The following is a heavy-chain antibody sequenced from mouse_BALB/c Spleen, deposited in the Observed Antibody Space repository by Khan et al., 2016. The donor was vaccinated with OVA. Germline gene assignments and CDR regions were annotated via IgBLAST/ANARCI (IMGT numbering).Heavy chain of an antibody. CDR3: TRHGYVAWFTY. CDR1: GYSFTSYY. J-gene: IGHJ3*01. D-gene: IGHD2-2*01. V-gene: IGHV1S135*01. Sequence: EVQLQESGPELMKPGASVKISCKASGYSFTSYYIHWVMQSHGKSLEWIGYIDPFSGGTTYNQKFKGKATLTVAKSYSKAYIHLSNLTSENSTVYYGTRHGYVAWFTYWGQGTLVTVSA. CDR2: IDPFSGGT.